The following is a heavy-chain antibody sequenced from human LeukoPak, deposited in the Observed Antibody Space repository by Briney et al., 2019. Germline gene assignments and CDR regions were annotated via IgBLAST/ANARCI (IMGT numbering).Heavy chain of an antibody. D-gene: IGHD5-12*01. CDR3: ARERGYSGQWEFNY. CDR1: GFTVSSNY. CDR2: IYSSGGT. Sequence: GGSLRLSCAASGFTVSSNYMSWVRQAPGKGLEWVSAIYSSGGTSYADSVKGRFTISRDNSKNTLYLQMNSLRAEDTALYYCARERGYSGQWEFNYWGQGTLVTVSS. V-gene: IGHV3-66*01. J-gene: IGHJ4*02.